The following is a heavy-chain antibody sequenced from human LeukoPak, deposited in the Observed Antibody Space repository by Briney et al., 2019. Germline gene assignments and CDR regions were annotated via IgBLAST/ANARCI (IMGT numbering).Heavy chain of an antibody. Sequence: SVKVSCKVSGGNFSRYAISWVRQAPGQGLEWMGGIIPILGTTKNAQKFQDRVTITADESTSTAYMELSRLRSEDTAIYYCARDLTAVIGRFFYYYMDVWGKGTTVTVSS. CDR2: IIPILGTT. V-gene: IGHV1-69*13. D-gene: IGHD2-21*01. CDR1: GGNFSRYA. J-gene: IGHJ6*03. CDR3: ARDLTAVIGRFFYYYMDV.